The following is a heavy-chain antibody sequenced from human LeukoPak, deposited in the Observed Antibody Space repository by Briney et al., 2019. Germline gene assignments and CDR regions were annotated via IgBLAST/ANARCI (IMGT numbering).Heavy chain of an antibody. V-gene: IGHV1-2*02. J-gene: IGHJ6*03. CDR1: GYTFTGYY. CDR3: ARRSPGCSGGSCYSYYYYYMDV. Sequence: RRASVKVSCKASGYTFTGYYMHWVRQAPGQGLEWMGWINPNSGGTNYAQKFQGRVTMTRDTSISTAYMELSRLRSDDTAVYYCARRSPGCSGGSCYSYYYYYMDVWGKGTTVTVSS. CDR2: INPNSGGT. D-gene: IGHD2-15*01.